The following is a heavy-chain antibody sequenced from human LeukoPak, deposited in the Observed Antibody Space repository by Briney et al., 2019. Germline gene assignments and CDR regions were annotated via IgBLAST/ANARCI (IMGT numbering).Heavy chain of an antibody. D-gene: IGHD3-3*01. CDR2: IYYSGST. V-gene: IGHV4-30-4*01. CDR1: GGSISSGDYY. Sequence: SETLSLTCTVSGGSISSGDYYWSWIRQPTGKGLEWIGYIYYSGSTYYNPSLKSRVTISVDTSKNQFSLKLSSVTAADTAVYYCARAHYDFWSGYYTFDYWGQGTLVTVSS. J-gene: IGHJ4*02. CDR3: ARAHYDFWSGYYTFDY.